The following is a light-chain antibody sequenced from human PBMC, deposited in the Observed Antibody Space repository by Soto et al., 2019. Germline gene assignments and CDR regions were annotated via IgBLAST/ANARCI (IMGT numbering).Light chain of an antibody. CDR1: ETIRGL. CDR2: DTS. CDR3: PQHTSWLLP. V-gene: IGKV3-11*01. J-gene: IGKJ4*01. Sequence: EVVRIQSKDTLSSSPGARATLSCRASETIRGLLAWYQQRPGQTPRLLIYDTSNRATGIPARFSGSGSATDFTLTISNLEPEDFAVYYCPQHTSWLLPFGGGTKVDIK.